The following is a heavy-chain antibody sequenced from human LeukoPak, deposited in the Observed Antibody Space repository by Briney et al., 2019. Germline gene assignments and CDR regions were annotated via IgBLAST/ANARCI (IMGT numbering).Heavy chain of an antibody. CDR2: IYTSGST. J-gene: IGHJ4*02. Sequence: PSETLSLTCTVSGGSISSYYWSWIRQPAGKGLEWIGRIYTSGSTNYNPSLKSRVTMSVDTSKNQFSLKLSSVTAADTAVYYCARSTDRYCSGGSCYPFYFDYWGQGTLVTVSS. D-gene: IGHD2-15*01. CDR3: ARSTDRYCSGGSCYPFYFDY. V-gene: IGHV4-4*07. CDR1: GGSISSYY.